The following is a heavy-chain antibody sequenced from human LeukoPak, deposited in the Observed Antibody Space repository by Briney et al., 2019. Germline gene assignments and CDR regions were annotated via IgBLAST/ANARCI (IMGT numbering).Heavy chain of an antibody. Sequence: VASVKVSCKASGGTFSSYAISWVRQAPGQGLEWMGGIIPIFGTANYAQKFQGRVTITTDESTGTAYMELSSLRSEDTAVYYCEVLETTIPYWGQGALVTVSS. CDR3: EVLETTIPY. CDR2: IIPIFGTA. CDR1: GGTFSSYA. V-gene: IGHV1-69*05. D-gene: IGHD2-21*02. J-gene: IGHJ4*02.